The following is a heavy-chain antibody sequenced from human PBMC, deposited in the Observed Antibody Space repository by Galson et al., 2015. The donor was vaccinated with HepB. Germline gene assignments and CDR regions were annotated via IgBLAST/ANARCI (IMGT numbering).Heavy chain of an antibody. J-gene: IGHJ4*02. CDR1: GGSISSGDYY. V-gene: IGHV4-30-4*01. Sequence: LSLTCTVSGGSISSGDYYWSWIRQPPGKGLEWIGYIYYSGSTYYNPSLKSRVIISVDTSKNQFSLKLSSVTAADTAVYYCARAPIEQQLVPAYFDYWGQGTLVTVSS. CDR3: ARAPIEQQLVPAYFDY. CDR2: IYYSGST. D-gene: IGHD6-13*01.